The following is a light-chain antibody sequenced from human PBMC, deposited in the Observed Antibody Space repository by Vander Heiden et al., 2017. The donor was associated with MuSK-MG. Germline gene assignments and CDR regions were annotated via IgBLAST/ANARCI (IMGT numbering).Light chain of an antibody. CDR2: EGS. Sequence: QSALTQPASLSGSPRQSTTITCTGTSSDIGHYNFFSRYQQHPGKAPKLIIYEGSKRPSGISIRFSGSKSGDTASLTISGLQGDDEADYYCCSNAGSNYRYVFGTGTKVTVL. CDR3: CSNAGSNYRYV. J-gene: IGLJ1*01. CDR1: SSDIGHYNF. V-gene: IGLV2-23*01.